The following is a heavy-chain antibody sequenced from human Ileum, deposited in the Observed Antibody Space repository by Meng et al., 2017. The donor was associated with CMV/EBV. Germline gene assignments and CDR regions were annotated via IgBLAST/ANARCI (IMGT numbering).Heavy chain of an antibody. CDR2: INHSGST. D-gene: IGHD4-23*01. V-gene: IGHV4-39*07. CDR3: ARGSVVTPLDY. CDR1: GGSVSSGSYY. J-gene: IGHJ4*02. Sequence: SETLSLTCTVSGGSVSSGSYYWSWIRQPPGKGLEWIGEINHSGSTNYNPPLKSRVTISIDTSKSQFSLELRSLTAADTAVYYCARGSVVTPLDYWGQGTLVTVSS.